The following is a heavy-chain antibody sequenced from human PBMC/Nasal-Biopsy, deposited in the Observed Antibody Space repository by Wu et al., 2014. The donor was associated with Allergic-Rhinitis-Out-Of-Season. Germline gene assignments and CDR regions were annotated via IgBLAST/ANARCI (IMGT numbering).Heavy chain of an antibody. J-gene: IGHJ1*01. CDR3: ARDRAPLTTVTSPLGY. Sequence: KASGYTFTTYGISWVRQAPGQGLEWMGWISGYNDNTHYAPKLQGRVTMTTDTSTSTAYMEVRSLRSDDSAVYYCARDRAPLTTVTSPLGYWGQGTLVTVSS. V-gene: IGHV1-18*01. CDR2: ISGYNDNT. CDR1: GYTFTTYG. D-gene: IGHD4-17*01.